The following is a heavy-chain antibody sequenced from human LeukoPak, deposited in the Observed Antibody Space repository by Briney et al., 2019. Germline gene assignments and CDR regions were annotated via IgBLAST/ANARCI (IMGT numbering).Heavy chain of an antibody. V-gene: IGHV3-74*01. J-gene: IGHJ4*02. CDR2: INSDGSST. CDR3: VAYYYDSSGYYPVW. Sequence: PGGSLRLSCAASGFTFSSYWMHWVRQAPGKGLVWVSRINSDGSSTSYADSVKGRFTISRDNAKNTLYLQMNSLRAEDTAVYYCVAYYYDSSGYYPVWWGQGTLATVSS. CDR1: GFTFSSYW. D-gene: IGHD3-22*01.